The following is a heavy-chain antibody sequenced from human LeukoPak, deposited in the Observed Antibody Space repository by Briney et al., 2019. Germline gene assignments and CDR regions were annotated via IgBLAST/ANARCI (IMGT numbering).Heavy chain of an antibody. D-gene: IGHD3-16*01. CDR2: IKSKTDGGTT. Sequence: PGGSLRLSCAASGFTFSNAWMSWVRQAPGKGLEWVGRIKSKTDGGTTDYAAPVKGRFTISRDDSKNTLYLQMNSLKTEDTAVYYCTTDYDYVPRWGEYYFDYWGQGTLVTVSS. CDR1: GFTFSNAW. J-gene: IGHJ4*02. CDR3: TTDYDYVPRWGEYYFDY. V-gene: IGHV3-15*01.